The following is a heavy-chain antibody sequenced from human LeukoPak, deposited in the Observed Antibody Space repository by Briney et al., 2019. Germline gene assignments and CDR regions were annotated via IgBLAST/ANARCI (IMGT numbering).Heavy chain of an antibody. D-gene: IGHD4-17*01. Sequence: PSETLSLTCTVSGGYISSGSYYWTWIRQPAGKGLEWIGRISTTGSTNYNPSLKSRVTISVDTSTNQFSLRLSSVTAADTAMYYCARGPFYGDSVRFDYWGQGTLVTVSS. CDR1: GGYISSGSYY. J-gene: IGHJ4*02. V-gene: IGHV4-61*02. CDR2: ISTTGST. CDR3: ARGPFYGDSVRFDY.